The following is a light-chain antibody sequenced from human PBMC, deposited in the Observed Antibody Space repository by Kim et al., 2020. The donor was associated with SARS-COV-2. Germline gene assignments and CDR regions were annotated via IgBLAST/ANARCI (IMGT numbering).Light chain of an antibody. J-gene: IGLJ2*01. Sequence: VAVGQTGSITCQGDRVRNYYATWYQQKPGQAPILVIYDKNNRPSGIPDRFSGSSSGNTASLTITGTQAGDEADYYCNSRDSNDNVVFGGGTQLTVL. CDR1: RVRNYY. V-gene: IGLV3-19*01. CDR3: NSRDSNDNVV. CDR2: DKN.